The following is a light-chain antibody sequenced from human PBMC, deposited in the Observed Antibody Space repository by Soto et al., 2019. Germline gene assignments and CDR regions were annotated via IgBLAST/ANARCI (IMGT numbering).Light chain of an antibody. J-gene: IGLJ2*01. CDR1: SSDIGGYNY. V-gene: IGLV2-14*01. Sequence: QSALTQPASVSGSPGQSITISCTGTSSDIGGYNYVSWYQQHPGKAPKLMMYGVSNRPSGVSGRFFGSKSGNTASLTISGLQTEDEADYYCSSYRSSSIPGVFGGGTKLTVL. CDR3: SSYRSSSIPGV. CDR2: GVS.